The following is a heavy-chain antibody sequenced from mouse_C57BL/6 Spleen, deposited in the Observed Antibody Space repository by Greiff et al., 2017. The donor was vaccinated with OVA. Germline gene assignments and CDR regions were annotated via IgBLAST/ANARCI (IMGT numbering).Heavy chain of an antibody. CDR3: ARTPIYYDYDWFAY. V-gene: IGHV2-2*01. Sequence: QVQLQQSGPGLVQPSPSLSITCTASGFSLTSYGVHWVRQSPVKGLEWLGAIWTGGSTDYNAAFISRLSISKDNSKSQVFFKMNSLQADDTAIYYCARTPIYYDYDWFAYWGQGTLVTVAA. D-gene: IGHD2-4*01. CDR1: GFSLTSYG. J-gene: IGHJ3*01. CDR2: IWTGGST.